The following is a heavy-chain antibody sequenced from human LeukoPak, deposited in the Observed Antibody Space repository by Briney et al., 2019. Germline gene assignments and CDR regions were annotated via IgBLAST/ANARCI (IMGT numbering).Heavy chain of an antibody. CDR3: ARGQGYSPYYYMDV. V-gene: IGHV1-8*02. CDR2: INPNSGNT. CDR1: GYTFTGYY. D-gene: IGHD2-15*01. J-gene: IGHJ6*03. Sequence: ASVKVSCKASGYTFTGYYMHWVRQAPGQGLEWMGWINPNSGNTGYAQKFQGRVTMTRNTSISTAYMELSSLRSEDTAVYYCARGQGYSPYYYMDVWGKGTTVTVSS.